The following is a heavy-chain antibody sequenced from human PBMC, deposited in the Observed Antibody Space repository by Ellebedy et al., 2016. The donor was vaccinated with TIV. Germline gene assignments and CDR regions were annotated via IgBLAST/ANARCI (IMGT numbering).Heavy chain of an antibody. CDR2: INPSDGDT. V-gene: IGHV1-46*01. D-gene: IGHD6-6*01. Sequence: ASVKVSCXASGYTFTSYYLHWVRQAPGQRLEWMGIINPSDGDTRYAQKFQGRDTMTRDTSTSRVYMELSSLRSDDAAVYYCARTPRIAARYPYEYWGQGTLVTVSS. CDR3: ARTPRIAARYPYEY. CDR1: GYTFTSYY. J-gene: IGHJ4*02.